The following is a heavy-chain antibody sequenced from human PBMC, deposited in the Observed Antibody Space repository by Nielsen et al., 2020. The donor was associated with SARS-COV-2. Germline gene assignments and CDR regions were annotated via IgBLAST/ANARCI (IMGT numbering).Heavy chain of an antibody. D-gene: IGHD4-23*01. J-gene: IGHJ6*02. CDR3: ARVQTTVVFYYGLDV. CDR1: GFTFSDSF. V-gene: IGHV3-11*05. Sequence: GGSLRLSCTASGFTFSDSFMSWIRQAPGKGLEWISYISSSGSYTNYADSVKGRFAISRDNSKNTLHLQMNSLRIEDTAVYYCARVQTTVVFYYGLDVWGQGTTVTVSS. CDR2: ISSSGSYT.